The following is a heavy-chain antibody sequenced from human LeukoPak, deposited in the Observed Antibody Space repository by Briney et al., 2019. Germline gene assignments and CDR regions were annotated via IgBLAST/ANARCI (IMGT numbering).Heavy chain of an antibody. J-gene: IGHJ4*02. V-gene: IGHV4-34*01. CDR3: ATSYSRREVDF. Sequence: SETLSLTCAVYGGSFSGYYWSWIRQPPGKGLEWIGEINHSGSTNYNPSLKSRVTMSVDTSKNQFSLKLSSVTAADTAVYYCATSYSRREVDFWGQGTLVTVSS. CDR2: INHSGST. D-gene: IGHD6-13*01. CDR1: GGSFSGYY.